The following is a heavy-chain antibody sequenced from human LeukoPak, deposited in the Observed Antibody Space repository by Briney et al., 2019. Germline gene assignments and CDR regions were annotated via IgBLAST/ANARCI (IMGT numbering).Heavy chain of an antibody. D-gene: IGHD6-19*01. J-gene: IGHJ4*02. V-gene: IGHV4-38-2*02. CDR1: GYSISSGYY. Sequence: SETLSLTCAVSGYSISSGYYWGWIRQPPGKGLEWIGSIYHSESTYYNPSLKSRVTISVDTSKNQFSLKLSSVTAADTAVYYCARDQSAYSSGWYSNFDYWGQGTLVTVSS. CDR2: IYHSEST. CDR3: ARDQSAYSSGWYSNFDY.